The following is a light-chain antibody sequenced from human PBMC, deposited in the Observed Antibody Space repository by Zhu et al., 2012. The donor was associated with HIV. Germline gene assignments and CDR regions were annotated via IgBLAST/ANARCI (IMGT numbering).Light chain of an antibody. CDR3: QHRSDYLYT. V-gene: IGKV1-9*01. CDR2: GAS. J-gene: IGKJ2*01. CDR1: QGISNH. Sequence: DIQLTQSPSFLSASVGDRVTITCRASQGISNHLAWYHQKPGKAPKLLIYGASVLQSGVPSRFSGSGSGTEFTLTISSLQPDDSATYYCQHRSDYLYTFGQGTKLEIK.